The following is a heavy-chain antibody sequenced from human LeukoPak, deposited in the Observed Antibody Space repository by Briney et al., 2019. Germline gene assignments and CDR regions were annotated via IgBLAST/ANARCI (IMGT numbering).Heavy chain of an antibody. Sequence: SVKVSCKASGGTFSSYAISWVRQAPGQGLEWMGGIIPIFGTANYAQKFQGRVTITADKSTSTAYMELSSLRSEDTAVCYCATSSGWSQKFDYWGQGTLVTVSS. CDR2: IIPIFGTA. V-gene: IGHV1-69*06. D-gene: IGHD6-19*01. CDR1: GGTFSSYA. CDR3: ATSSGWSQKFDY. J-gene: IGHJ4*02.